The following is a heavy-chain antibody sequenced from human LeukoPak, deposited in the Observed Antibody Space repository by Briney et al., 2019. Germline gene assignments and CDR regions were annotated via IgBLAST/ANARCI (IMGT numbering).Heavy chain of an antibody. J-gene: IGHJ4*02. CDR1: GGSFSGYY. Sequence: SETLSLTCAVYGGSFSGYYWSWIRQPPGKGLEWIGEINHSGSTNYNPSLKSRVTISVDTPKNQFSLKLSSVTAADTAVYYCARTRHVGGIDYWGQGTLVTVSS. CDR2: INHSGST. CDR3: ARTRHVGGIDY. V-gene: IGHV4-34*01.